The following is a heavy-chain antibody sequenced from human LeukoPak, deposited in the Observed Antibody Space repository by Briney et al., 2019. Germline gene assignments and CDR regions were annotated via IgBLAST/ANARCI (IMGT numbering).Heavy chain of an antibody. CDR2: INPSGGST. CDR1: GYTFTSYY. J-gene: IGHJ4*02. D-gene: IGHD3-22*01. Sequence: ASVKVSCKASGYTFTSYYIHWVRQAPGQGLEWMGLINPSGGSTNYAQKFQGRVTMTRDTSISTAYMELSRLRSDDTAVYYCARDGYDSSGYRFDYWGQGTLVTVSS. V-gene: IGHV1-46*01. CDR3: ARDGYDSSGYRFDY.